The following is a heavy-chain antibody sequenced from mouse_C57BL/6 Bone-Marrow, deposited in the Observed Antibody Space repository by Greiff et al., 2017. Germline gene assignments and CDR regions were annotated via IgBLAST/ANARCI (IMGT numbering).Heavy chain of an antibody. CDR3: ASRVFDY. D-gene: IGHD3-1*01. CDR2: IDPSDSYS. CDR1: GYTFTSYW. J-gene: IGHJ2*01. Sequence: QVQLKQPGAELVKPGASVKLSCKASGYTFTSYWMQWVKQRPGQGLEWIGEIDPSDSYSNYNQKFKGKATLTVDTSSSTDYMQLSRLTAEDSAIYYCASRVFDYWGQGTTLTVSS. V-gene: IGHV1-50*01.